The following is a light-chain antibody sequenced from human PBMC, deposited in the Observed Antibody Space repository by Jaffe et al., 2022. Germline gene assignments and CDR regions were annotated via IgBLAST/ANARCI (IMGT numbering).Light chain of an antibody. CDR1: SSNIGKNY. CDR2: GNN. V-gene: IGLV1-51*02. CDR3: GAWDSSLTGVVSGVV. Sequence: QSVLTQPPSVSAAPGQKVTISCSGSSSNIGKNYVLWYQQLPGTAPKLLIYGNNKRPSGIPDRFSGSKSGTSATLAITGLQTGDEADYYCGAWDSSLTGVVSGVVFGGGTKLTVL. J-gene: IGLJ2*01.